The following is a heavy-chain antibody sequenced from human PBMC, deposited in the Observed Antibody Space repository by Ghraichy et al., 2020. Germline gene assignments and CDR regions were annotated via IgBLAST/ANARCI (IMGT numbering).Heavy chain of an antibody. J-gene: IGHJ4*02. CDR1: GGTSSRFG. CDR2: IIPILNIT. CDR3: ARDLLPTIIFGGVIPDHFDH. Sequence: SVKVSCKASGGTSSRFGFSWVRQAPGQGLEWMGRIIPILNITNYAQKFQDRVTITADKSTSTGYMELSSLRSEDTAVYYCARDLLPTIIFGGVIPDHFDHWGQGTLVTVSS. V-gene: IGHV1-69*04. D-gene: IGHD3-16*01.